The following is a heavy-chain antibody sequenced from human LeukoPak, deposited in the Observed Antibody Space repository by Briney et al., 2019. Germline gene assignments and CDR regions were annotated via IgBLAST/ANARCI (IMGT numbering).Heavy chain of an antibody. D-gene: IGHD7-27*01. J-gene: IGHJ3*01. V-gene: IGHV4-59*03. Sequence: SETLSLTCTVSGGSISSYYWSSIRQPPGKGLEWIGFVYYTGNTNYSPSLKSRVSISLETSKNRFSLKVTSVTAADTAVYYCAAGWGIDAFDFWGQGTLVTVAS. CDR3: AAGWGIDAFDF. CDR2: VYYTGNT. CDR1: GGSISSYY.